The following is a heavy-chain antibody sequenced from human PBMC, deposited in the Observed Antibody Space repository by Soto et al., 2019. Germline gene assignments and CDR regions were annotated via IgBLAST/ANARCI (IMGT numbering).Heavy chain of an antibody. Sequence: QVQLVQSGAEEKKPGASVKVSCKASGYTFTSYAMHWVRQAPGQRLEWMGWINAGNGNTKYSQKFQGRVTITRDTSASTAYMELSSLRSEDTAVYYCARDPTFLWDAFDIWGQGTMVTVSS. CDR3: ARDPTFLWDAFDI. D-gene: IGHD3-16*01. J-gene: IGHJ3*02. CDR1: GYTFTSYA. V-gene: IGHV1-3*05. CDR2: INAGNGNT.